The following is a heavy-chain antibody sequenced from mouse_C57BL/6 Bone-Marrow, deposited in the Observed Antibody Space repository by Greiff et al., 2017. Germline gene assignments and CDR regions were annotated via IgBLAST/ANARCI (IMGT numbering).Heavy chain of an antibody. J-gene: IGHJ2*01. CDR3: AISGPLGRSFDY. V-gene: IGHV1-55*01. D-gene: IGHD4-1*01. CDR1: GYTFTSYW. CDR2: IYPTSGRT. Sequence: QVQLQQPGAELVKPGASVKMSCKASGYTFTSYWINWVKQRPGQGLEWIGDIYPTSGRTNYNEKFKSKAILTVTTSSNTAYMQLSSLTSEDSAVFYCAISGPLGRSFDYWGQGTTLTVSS.